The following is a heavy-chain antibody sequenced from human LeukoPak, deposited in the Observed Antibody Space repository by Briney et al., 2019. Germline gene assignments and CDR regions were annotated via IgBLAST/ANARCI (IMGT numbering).Heavy chain of an antibody. J-gene: IGHJ3*02. D-gene: IGHD3-22*01. V-gene: IGHV1-8*01. Sequence: RASVKVSCKASGYTFTSYDINWVRQATGQGLESMGWMNPNSGNTGYAQKFQGRVTMTRNTSISTAYMELSSLRSEDTAVYYCARGLSYYYDSIDAFDIWGQGTMVTVSS. CDR2: MNPNSGNT. CDR3: ARGLSYYYDSIDAFDI. CDR1: GYTFTSYD.